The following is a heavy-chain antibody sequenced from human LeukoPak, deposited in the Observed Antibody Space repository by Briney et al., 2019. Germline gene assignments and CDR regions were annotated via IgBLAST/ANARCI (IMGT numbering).Heavy chain of an antibody. Sequence: PGGSLRLSCAASGFTFSSYWMSWVRQAPGKGLEWGADIKEDGSEKNYVDSVKGRFTISRDNAKNSLDLQMNSRRAEDTAVYYCAGATYYYYFMDVCGKGTTVTVSS. CDR1: GFTFSSYW. CDR3: AGATYYYYFMDV. V-gene: IGHV3-7*04. CDR2: IKEDGSEK. J-gene: IGHJ6*03.